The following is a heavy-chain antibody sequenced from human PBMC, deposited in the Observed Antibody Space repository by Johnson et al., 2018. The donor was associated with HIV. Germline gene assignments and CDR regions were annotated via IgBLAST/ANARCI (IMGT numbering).Heavy chain of an antibody. Sequence: QVQLVESGGGVVQPERSLRLSCAASEFSFSTYAMRWVRQAPGKGLEGVAVISDDGTNTDYADAVKGRLTISRDNSKNTLYLQMNSLRAEDTAVYYCARACRDGYTCDVFDIWGQGTLVTVSS. CDR3: ARACRDGYTCDVFDI. D-gene: IGHD5-24*01. CDR2: ISDDGTNT. CDR1: EFSFSTYA. V-gene: IGHV3-30*14. J-gene: IGHJ3*02.